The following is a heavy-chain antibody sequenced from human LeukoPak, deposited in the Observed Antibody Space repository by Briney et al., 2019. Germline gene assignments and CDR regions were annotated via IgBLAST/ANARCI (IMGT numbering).Heavy chain of an antibody. J-gene: IGHJ4*02. Sequence: GGSLRLSCAASGFTFSSYWMSWVRQAPGKGLEWVANIKQDGSEKYYVDSVKGRFTISRDNAKNSLYLQMNSLRAEDTAVYYCARESRYYYDSSGYLYRFDYWGQGTLVTVSS. D-gene: IGHD3-22*01. V-gene: IGHV3-7*01. CDR3: ARESRYYYDSSGYLYRFDY. CDR1: GFTFSSYW. CDR2: IKQDGSEK.